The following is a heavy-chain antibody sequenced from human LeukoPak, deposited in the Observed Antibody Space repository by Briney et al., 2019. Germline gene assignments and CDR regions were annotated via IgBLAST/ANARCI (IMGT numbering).Heavy chain of an antibody. CDR3: AREYIGEMATLNFDY. CDR2: IWYDGSNK. Sequence: GGSLRLSCAASGFTFSSYGMHWVRQAPGKGLEWVAAIWYDGSNKYYADSVKGRFTISRDNSKNTLYLQMNSLRAEDTAVYYCAREYIGEMATLNFDYWGQGTLVTVSS. V-gene: IGHV3-33*01. D-gene: IGHD5-24*01. CDR1: GFTFSSYG. J-gene: IGHJ4*02.